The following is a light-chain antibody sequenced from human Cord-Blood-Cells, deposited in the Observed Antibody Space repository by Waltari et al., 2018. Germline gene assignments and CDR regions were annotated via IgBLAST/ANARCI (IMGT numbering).Light chain of an antibody. J-gene: IGLJ3*02. CDR3: VLYMGSGISV. V-gene: IGLV8-61*01. CDR2: STN. CDR1: SGSVSTSYY. Sequence: QTVVTQEPSFSVSPGGTVTLTCGLSSGSVSTSYYPSWYQQTPGQAPRPLIHSTNPRSSGVPARFSGSILGNKAALTITGAQADDESDYYCVLYMGSGISVFGGGTKLTVL.